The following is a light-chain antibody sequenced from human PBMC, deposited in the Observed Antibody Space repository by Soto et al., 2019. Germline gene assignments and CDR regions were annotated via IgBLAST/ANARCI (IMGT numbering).Light chain of an antibody. Sequence: QSALTQPASVSGSPGQSIAISCTGTSSDVGGYNYVFWHQQHPGKAPKVLISVVSNRPSGVSNRFSGSKSGNTASLTISGLQAEDEADYYCSSYRSGGTFVFGSGTKAPS. CDR1: SSDVGGYNY. CDR3: SSYRSGGTFV. CDR2: VVS. V-gene: IGLV2-14*01. J-gene: IGLJ1*01.